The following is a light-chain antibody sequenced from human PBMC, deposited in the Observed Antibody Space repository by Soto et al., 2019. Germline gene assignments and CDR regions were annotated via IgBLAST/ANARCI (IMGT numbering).Light chain of an antibody. V-gene: IGLV2-8*01. J-gene: IGLJ3*02. Sequence: QSALTQPPSASGSPGQSVTISCTGSSSDVGGYNYVSWYQQHPGKAPKLMIYEVTKRPSGVPDRFSGSKSGNTASLTVSGRQAEDEADYYCSSYAGSNILLFGGGTKLTVL. CDR1: SSDVGGYNY. CDR3: SSYAGSNILL. CDR2: EVT.